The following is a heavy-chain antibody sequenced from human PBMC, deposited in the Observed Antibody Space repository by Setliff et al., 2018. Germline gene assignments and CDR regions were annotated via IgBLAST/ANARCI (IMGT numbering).Heavy chain of an antibody. V-gene: IGHV3-23*01. J-gene: IGHJ4*02. CDR1: GFTFTHYS. CDR2: ISGSGDST. Sequence: GGSLRLSCAASGFTFTHYSMNWVRQTPGKGLEWVSTISGSGDSTYYADSVRCRFTISRDNSKNSLYLQMNSLRAEDTAVYYCARGRHHDTLSGYIDFLGQGTLVTVSS. CDR3: ARGRHHDTLSGYIDF. D-gene: IGHD3-9*01.